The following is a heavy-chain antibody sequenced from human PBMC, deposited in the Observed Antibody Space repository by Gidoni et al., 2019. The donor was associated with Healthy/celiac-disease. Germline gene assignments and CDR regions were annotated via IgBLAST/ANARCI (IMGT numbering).Heavy chain of an antibody. D-gene: IGHD2-15*01. J-gene: IGHJ4*02. Sequence: EVQLVESGGGLVKPGGSLRLPCAASGFPFSNAWMSWVRQAPGKGLEWVGRIKSKTDGGTTDYAAPVKGRFTISRDDSKNTLYLQMNSLKTEDTAVFYCTTLLHCSGGSCYSDWGQGTLVTVSS. CDR1: GFPFSNAW. V-gene: IGHV3-15*01. CDR2: IKSKTDGGTT. CDR3: TTLLHCSGGSCYSD.